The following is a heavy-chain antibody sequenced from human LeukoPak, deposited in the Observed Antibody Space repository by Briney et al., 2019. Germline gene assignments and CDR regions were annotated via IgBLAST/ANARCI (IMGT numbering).Heavy chain of an antibody. CDR1: GGSISSDY. CDR2: IYTGGST. D-gene: IGHD1-26*01. V-gene: IGHV4-4*07. Sequence: SETLSLTCTVSGGSISSDYWSWIRQPAGKGLEWIGRIYTGGSTNYNPSLRGRVTVSVDTSKNQLSLKLSSVTAADTAVYYCARRSYSGNYYDYWGQGTLVTVSS. CDR3: ARRSYSGNYYDY. J-gene: IGHJ4*02.